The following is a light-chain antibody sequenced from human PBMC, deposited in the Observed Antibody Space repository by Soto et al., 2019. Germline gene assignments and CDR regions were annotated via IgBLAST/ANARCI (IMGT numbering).Light chain of an antibody. CDR3: QKDNRFPFT. J-gene: IGKJ4*01. CDR2: AAS. V-gene: IGKV1-12*01. Sequence: QHISTYLAWYQQKPGEAPKVLISAASSLGSGVPSRFSGSVSGTDFTLTISSLQPEDFATYYWQKDNRFPFTFGGGTKVDLK. CDR1: QHISTY.